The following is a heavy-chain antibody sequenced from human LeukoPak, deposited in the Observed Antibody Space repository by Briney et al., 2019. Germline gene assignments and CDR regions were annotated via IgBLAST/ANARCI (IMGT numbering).Heavy chain of an antibody. Sequence: GGSLRPSCAASGFTFSSYWMHWVRQAPGKGLVWVSRINGDGSTTNYADSVKGRSTISRDNARYSLYLQMNSLRVEDTAVYYCARARIAVAGVLTAFDYWGQGTLVTVSS. J-gene: IGHJ4*02. CDR2: INGDGSTT. CDR3: ARARIAVAGVLTAFDY. D-gene: IGHD6-19*01. V-gene: IGHV3-74*01. CDR1: GFTFSSYW.